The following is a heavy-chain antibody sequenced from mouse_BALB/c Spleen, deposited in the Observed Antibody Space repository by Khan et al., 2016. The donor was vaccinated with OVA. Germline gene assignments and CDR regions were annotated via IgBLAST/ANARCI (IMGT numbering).Heavy chain of an antibody. Sequence: EVQLQESGPGLVNPSQSLSLTCTVTGYSFTSDYAWSWIRQFPGNKLEWMGYISYSGSTSYNQYLKGRISFTRDTSKNTSFIQLNTVTTEDSATYYCYGTDGYYVDSMAYWGQGTSVTVSA. CDR1: GYSFTSDYA. CDR3: YGTDGYYVDSMAY. D-gene: IGHD2-3*01. CDR2: ISYSGST. J-gene: IGHJ4*01. V-gene: IGHV3-2*02.